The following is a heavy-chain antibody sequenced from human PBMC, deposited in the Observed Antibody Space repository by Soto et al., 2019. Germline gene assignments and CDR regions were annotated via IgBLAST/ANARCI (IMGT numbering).Heavy chain of an antibody. Sequence: EVQLLESGGGLVQPGGSLRLSCAASGFTFSSYAMSWVRQAPGKGLEWVSAISGSGGSTYYADSVKGRFTISRDNSKNTLYLQMNSLRAEDTAVYYCAKAPHYYDSSGYYEPPYYYSGMDVWGQGTTVTVSS. V-gene: IGHV3-23*01. CDR2: ISGSGGST. J-gene: IGHJ6*02. CDR1: GFTFSSYA. CDR3: AKAPHYYDSSGYYEPPYYYSGMDV. D-gene: IGHD3-22*01.